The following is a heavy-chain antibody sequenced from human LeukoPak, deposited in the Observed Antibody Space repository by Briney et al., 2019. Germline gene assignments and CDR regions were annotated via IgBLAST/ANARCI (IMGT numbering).Heavy chain of an antibody. J-gene: IGHJ6*03. CDR2: INPNSGGT. V-gene: IGHV1-2*04. CDR1: GYTFTGYY. CDR3: ARDNLAAIGYYYYYYMDV. D-gene: IGHD2-15*01. Sequence: ASVKVSCKASGYTFTGYYMHWVRQAPGQGLEWMGWINPNSGGTNYAQKFQGWVTMTRDTSISTAYMELSRLRSDDTAVYYCARDNLAAIGYYYYYYMDVWGKGTTVTVSS.